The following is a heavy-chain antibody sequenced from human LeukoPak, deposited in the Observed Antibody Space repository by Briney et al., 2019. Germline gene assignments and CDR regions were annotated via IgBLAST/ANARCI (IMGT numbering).Heavy chain of an antibody. V-gene: IGHV4-30-2*01. J-gene: IGHJ5*02. Sequence: SQTLSLTCTVSGGSTSSGGYYWSWIRQPPGKGLEWIGYIYHSGSTYYNPSLKSRVTISVDRSKNQFSLKLSSVTAADTAVYYCARVLSIAARRFDPWGQGTLVTVSS. CDR3: ARVLSIAARRFDP. CDR1: GGSTSSGGYY. CDR2: IYHSGST. D-gene: IGHD6-6*01.